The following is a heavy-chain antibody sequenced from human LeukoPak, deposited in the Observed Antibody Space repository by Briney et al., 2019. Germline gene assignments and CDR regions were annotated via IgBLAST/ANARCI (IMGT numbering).Heavy chain of an antibody. CDR1: GGSFSGYY. J-gene: IGHJ4*02. D-gene: IGHD3-9*01. CDR2: INHSGST. Sequence: PSETLSLTCAVYGGSFSGYYWSWIRQPPGKGLEWLGEINHSGSTNYNPSLKSRVTISVDTSKNQFSLKLSSVTAADTAVYYCAREDGLRYFDWSTGRFDYWGQGTLVTVSS. V-gene: IGHV4-34*01. CDR3: AREDGLRYFDWSTGRFDY.